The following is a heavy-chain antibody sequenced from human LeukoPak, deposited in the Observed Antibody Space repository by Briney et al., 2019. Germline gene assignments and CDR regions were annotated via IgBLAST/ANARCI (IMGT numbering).Heavy chain of an antibody. J-gene: IGHJ4*02. CDR2: ISWDGGST. CDR1: GFTFDDYA. D-gene: IGHD3-16*01. Sequence: GGSLRLSCAASGFTFDDYAMHWVRQAPGKGLEWVSLISWDGGSTYYADSVKGRFTISRDNSKNSLYLQMNSLRAEDTALCYCAKDSGGKAFDYWGQGTLVTVSS. V-gene: IGHV3-43D*03. CDR3: AKDSGGKAFDY.